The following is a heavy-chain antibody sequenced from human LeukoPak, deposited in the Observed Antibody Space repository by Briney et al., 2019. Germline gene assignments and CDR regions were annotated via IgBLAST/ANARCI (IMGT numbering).Heavy chain of an antibody. J-gene: IGHJ4*02. CDR3: AREKASSSWYRGIDY. Sequence: GASVKVSCRASGYTFTGYYMHWVRQAPGQGLEWMGWINPDSGGTKYARKFQGRVTMTRDTSISTAYMELSRLTSDDTAVYYCAREKASSSWYRGIDYWGQGTLVTVSS. V-gene: IGHV1-2*02. CDR1: GYTFTGYY. D-gene: IGHD6-13*01. CDR2: INPDSGGT.